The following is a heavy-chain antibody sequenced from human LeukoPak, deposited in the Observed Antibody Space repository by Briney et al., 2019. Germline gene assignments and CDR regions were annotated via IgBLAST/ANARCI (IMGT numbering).Heavy chain of an antibody. Sequence: SETLSLTCAVYGAALSEYYWSWIRQPPGKGLEWIGSIYHSGSTYYNPSLKSRVTISVDTSKNQFSLKLSSVTAADTAVYYCARDFGYYDSSGYYSDYWGQGTLVTVSS. CDR2: IYHSGST. D-gene: IGHD3-22*01. CDR1: GAALSEYY. CDR3: ARDFGYYDSSGYYSDY. J-gene: IGHJ4*02. V-gene: IGHV4-38-2*02.